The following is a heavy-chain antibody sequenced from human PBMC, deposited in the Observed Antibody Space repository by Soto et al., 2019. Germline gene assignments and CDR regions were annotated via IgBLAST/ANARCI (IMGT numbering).Heavy chain of an antibody. CDR1: GFTFSSYA. D-gene: IGHD2-21*02. V-gene: IGHV3-23*01. Sequence: EVQLLESGGGLVQPGGSLRLSCAASGFTFSSYAMSWVRQAPGKGLEWVSGIGGNGVAIYYTQSVKGRFTISRDNSKSTLYLQMNSLRAEDTAIYYCAKDLRCGGDCRGHQQWGQGTLVTVSS. J-gene: IGHJ1*01. CDR2: IGGNGVAI. CDR3: AKDLRCGGDCRGHQQ.